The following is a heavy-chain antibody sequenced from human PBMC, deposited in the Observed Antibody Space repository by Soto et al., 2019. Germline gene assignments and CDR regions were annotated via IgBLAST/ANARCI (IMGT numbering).Heavy chain of an antibody. CDR1: GYSFTFYW. Sequence: EVQLVQSGAEVKKPGESLKISCNGSGYSFTFYWIGWVRQMPGKGLEWMGIFYPGDSDTRYSPSFQGQVTFSADKSISTAYLQWSSLKASDTAMYHCARHLVDDAFDIWGQGTMVTVSS. D-gene: IGHD2-8*02. CDR2: FYPGDSDT. CDR3: ARHLVDDAFDI. J-gene: IGHJ3*02. V-gene: IGHV5-51*01.